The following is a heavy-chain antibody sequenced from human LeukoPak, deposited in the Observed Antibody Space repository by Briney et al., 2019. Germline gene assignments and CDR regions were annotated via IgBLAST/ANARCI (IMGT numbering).Heavy chain of an antibody. CDR2: ISYDGSNK. V-gene: IGHV3-30-3*02. CDR3: AKSYSGSYYVIDY. D-gene: IGHD1-26*01. Sequence: GRSLRLSCAASGFTFSGYAIHWVRQAPGKGLEWVALISYDGSNKYYADSVKGRFTISRDNSKNTLYLQMNSLRTEDTAVYYCAKSYSGSYYVIDYWSQGTLVTVSS. J-gene: IGHJ4*02. CDR1: GFTFSGYA.